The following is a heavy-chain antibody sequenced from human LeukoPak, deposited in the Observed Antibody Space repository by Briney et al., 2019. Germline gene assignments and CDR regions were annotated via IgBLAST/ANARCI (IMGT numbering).Heavy chain of an antibody. CDR2: ISSSGSTI. CDR1: GSTFSSYE. J-gene: IGHJ4*02. Sequence: GSLRLSCAASGSTFSSYEMNWVRQAPGKGLEWVSYISSSGSTIYYADSVKGRFTISRDNAKNSLYLQMNSLRAEDTAVYYCARRPAYYDILTADWWGQGTLVTVSS. D-gene: IGHD3-9*01. CDR3: ARRPAYYDILTADW. V-gene: IGHV3-48*03.